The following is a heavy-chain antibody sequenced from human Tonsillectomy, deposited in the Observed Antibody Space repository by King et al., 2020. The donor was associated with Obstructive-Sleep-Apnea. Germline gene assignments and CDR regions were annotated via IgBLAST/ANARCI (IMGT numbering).Heavy chain of an antibody. CDR3: AKGTAWGIFDY. V-gene: IGHV3-9*01. D-gene: IGHD3-16*01. J-gene: IGHJ4*02. CDR2: ITWNSGSI. Sequence: VQLVESGGGLVQPGRSLRLSCAVSGFIFDDYAMSWVRQAPGKGLEWVSGITWNSGSIEYADSVKGRFTISRDNAKNSLYLQMNSLRLEDTAFYYCAKGTAWGIFDYWGQGTLVTVSS. CDR1: GFIFDDYA.